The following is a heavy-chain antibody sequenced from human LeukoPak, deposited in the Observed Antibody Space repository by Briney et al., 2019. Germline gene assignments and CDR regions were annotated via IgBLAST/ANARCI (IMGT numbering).Heavy chain of an antibody. CDR2: IYSGGNT. Sequence: GGSLRLSCAASGFTVSRNYMTWVRQAPGKGLEWVSVIYSGGNTYYAESVKGRFTVSRDNSKNTLYLQMNSLRAEDTAVYYCAKEIYGDSTGGRFQQWGQGTLVTVSS. V-gene: IGHV3-53*01. CDR3: AKEIYGDSTGGRFQQ. D-gene: IGHD4-17*01. J-gene: IGHJ1*01. CDR1: GFTVSRNY.